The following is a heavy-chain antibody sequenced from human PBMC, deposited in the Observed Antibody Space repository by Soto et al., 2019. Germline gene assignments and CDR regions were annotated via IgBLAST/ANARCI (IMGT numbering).Heavy chain of an antibody. Sequence: QVQLQESGPGLVKPSETLSLTCTVSGGSITRGGYYWSWIRQHPGKGLEWIGYIYNNGTTYYTPSLKSRVTISVDTSKNQFSLKLTSVTAADTAVYYCARDPAPWGQGTLVTVSS. V-gene: IGHV4-31*03. J-gene: IGHJ5*02. CDR1: GGSITRGGYY. CDR2: IYNNGTT. CDR3: ARDPAP.